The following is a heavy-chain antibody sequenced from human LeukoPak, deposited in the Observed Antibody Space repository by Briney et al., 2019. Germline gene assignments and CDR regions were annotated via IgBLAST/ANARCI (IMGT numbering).Heavy chain of an antibody. CDR3: AKDGIAVAETYYFDY. Sequence: GGSLRLSCAASGFTFSSYWMSWVRQAPGKGLEWVSAISGSGGSTYYADSVKGRFTISRDNSKNTLYLQMNSLRAEDTAVYYCAKDGIAVAETYYFDYWGQGTLVTVSS. D-gene: IGHD6-19*01. CDR2: ISGSGGST. V-gene: IGHV3-23*01. CDR1: GFTFSSYW. J-gene: IGHJ4*02.